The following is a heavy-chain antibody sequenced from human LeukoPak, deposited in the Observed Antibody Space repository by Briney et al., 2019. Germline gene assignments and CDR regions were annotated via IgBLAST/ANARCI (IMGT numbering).Heavy chain of an antibody. D-gene: IGHD2-2*01. CDR2: IIPIFGTA. J-gene: IGHJ5*02. CDR3: ARGGDCSSTSCYDNWFDP. CDR1: GGTFSSYA. Sequence: GASVKVSCKASGGTFSSYAISWVRQAPGQGLEWTGGIIPIFGTANYAQKFQGRVTITTDESTSTAYMELSSLRSEDTAVYYCARGGDCSSTSCYDNWFDPWGQGTLVTVSS. V-gene: IGHV1-69*05.